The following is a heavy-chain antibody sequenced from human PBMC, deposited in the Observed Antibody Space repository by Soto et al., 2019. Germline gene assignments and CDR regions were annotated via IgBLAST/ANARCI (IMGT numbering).Heavy chain of an antibody. CDR1: GYTFTSYH. J-gene: IGHJ6*02. CDR3: ARRGLSSSSTFRYYYYGMDV. CDR2: MNPNSGNT. D-gene: IGHD6-6*01. Sequence: QVQLVQSGAEVKKPGASVKVSYKASGYTFTSYHINWVRQAAGQGLEWMGWMNPNSGNTGYALKFQGRVTMTRNTSISTADMELSSLRSEDTAVYYCARRGLSSSSTFRYYYYGMDVWGQGTTVTVSS. V-gene: IGHV1-8*01.